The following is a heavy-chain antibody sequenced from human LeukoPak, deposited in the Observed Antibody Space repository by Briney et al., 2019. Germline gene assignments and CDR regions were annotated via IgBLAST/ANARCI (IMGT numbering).Heavy chain of an antibody. CDR2: IYSGGST. D-gene: IGHD3-22*01. Sequence: GGSLRLSCAASGFTVSSNYMSWVRQAPGKGLEWVSVIYSGGSTYYADSVKGRFTISRDNSKNTLYLQMNSLRAEDTAVYYCARAPEGYYYDSSGYYDYWGQGTLVTVSS. J-gene: IGHJ4*02. CDR1: GFTVSSNY. CDR3: ARAPEGYYYDSSGYYDY. V-gene: IGHV3-53*01.